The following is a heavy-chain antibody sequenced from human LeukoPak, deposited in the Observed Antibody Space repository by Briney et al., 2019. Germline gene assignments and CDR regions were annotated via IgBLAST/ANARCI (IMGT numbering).Heavy chain of an antibody. CDR1: GYSFNSDW. V-gene: IGHV5-51*01. D-gene: IGHD6-13*01. J-gene: IGHJ4*02. CDR3: VRHGLGSSWFGFDY. Sequence: GESLKISCKASGYSFNSDWIGWVRQMPGKGLEWVGLIYPGDSDIRYSPSFRGRVTISADKSISTAYLQWSNLKASDSAMYYCVRHGLGSSWFGFDYWGQGTLVTVSS. CDR2: IYPGDSDI.